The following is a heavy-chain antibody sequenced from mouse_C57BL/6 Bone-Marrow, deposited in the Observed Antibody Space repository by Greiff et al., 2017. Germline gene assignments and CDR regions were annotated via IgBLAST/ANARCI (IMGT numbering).Heavy chain of an antibody. D-gene: IGHD2-2*01. J-gene: IGHJ4*01. CDR3: ARNYGYDGPYYYAMDY. V-gene: IGHV2-9-1*01. CDR2: IWTGGGT. CDR1: GFSLTSYA. Sequence: QVQLKESGPGLVAPSQSLSITCPVSGFSLTSYAISWVRQPPGKGLEWLGVIWTGGGTNYNSALKSRLSISKANSKSQVFLKMNSLQTDDTARYYCARNYGYDGPYYYAMDYWGQGTSVTVSS.